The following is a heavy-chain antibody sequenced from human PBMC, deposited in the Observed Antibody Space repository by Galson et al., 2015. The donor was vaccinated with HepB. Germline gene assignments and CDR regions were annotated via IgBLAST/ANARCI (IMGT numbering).Heavy chain of an antibody. Sequence: SVKVSCKASGYFFTHFGINWVRQAPGQGLEWMGWISADNGNTKYAQKFQGRVNMTTDTSTSTAYVEVRSLRSDDTAVYYCAREGLRGYYDSTGYFPFDYWGQGSLVTVSS. D-gene: IGHD3-22*01. J-gene: IGHJ4*02. V-gene: IGHV1-18*01. CDR3: AREGLRGYYDSTGYFPFDY. CDR1: GYFFTHFG. CDR2: ISADNGNT.